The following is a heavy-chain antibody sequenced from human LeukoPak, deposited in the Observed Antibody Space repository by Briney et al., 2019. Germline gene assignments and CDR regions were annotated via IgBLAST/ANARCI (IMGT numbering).Heavy chain of an antibody. CDR3: ARTANFAAGYYIDY. Sequence: GGSLRLSCAASGFTFSSYTMNWVRQAPGKGLEWVSSISGSSRHKYYADSVKGRFTISRDNAKNSLYLQMNSLRAEDTAVYYCARTANFAAGYYIDYWGQGTLVSVSS. D-gene: IGHD6-13*01. CDR2: ISGSSRHK. CDR1: GFTFSSYT. J-gene: IGHJ4*02. V-gene: IGHV3-21*01.